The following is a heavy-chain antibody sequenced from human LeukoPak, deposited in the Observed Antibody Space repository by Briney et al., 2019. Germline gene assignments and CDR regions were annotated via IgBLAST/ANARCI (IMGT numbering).Heavy chain of an antibody. Sequence: SETLSLTCTVSGGSISSSSYYWGWIRQPPGRGLEWIGSFYYSGSTYYNPSLSSRVTISVDTSKNQFSLRLSSVTATDTAVYYCARRLAGTEDYWGQGTLVTVSS. J-gene: IGHJ4*02. CDR3: ARRLAGTEDY. V-gene: IGHV4-39*01. CDR2: FYYSGST. CDR1: GGSISSSSYY. D-gene: IGHD6-13*01.